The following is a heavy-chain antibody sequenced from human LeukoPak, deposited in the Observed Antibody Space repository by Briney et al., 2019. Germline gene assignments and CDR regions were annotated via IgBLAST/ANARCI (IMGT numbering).Heavy chain of an antibody. D-gene: IGHD3-3*01. CDR2: IYHSGST. CDR3: AREGGFYRPLDY. J-gene: IGHJ4*02. Sequence: SQTLSLTCAVSGGSISSGGYSWSWIRQPPGKGLEWIGYIYHSGSTYYNPSLWGRVAISPDHSANRISLKLTSVTAADTAVYYCAREGGFYRPLDYSGQGTLVTVAP. CDR1: GGSISSGGYS. V-gene: IGHV4-30-2*01.